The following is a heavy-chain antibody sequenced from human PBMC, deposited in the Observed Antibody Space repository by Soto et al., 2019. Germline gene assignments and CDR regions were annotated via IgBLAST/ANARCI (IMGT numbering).Heavy chain of an antibody. CDR3: AREGGYSSSWSTSSYYYYGMDV. Sequence: QVQLVQSGAEVKKPGASVKVSCKSAGYTVTSYGISWVRQAPGQGLEWMGWISAYNGNTNYAQKLQCRVTMTTDTSTSTAYMELRSLRSDDTAVYYCAREGGYSSSWSTSSYYYYGMDVWGQGTTVTVSS. J-gene: IGHJ6*02. CDR1: GYTVTSYG. V-gene: IGHV1-18*01. D-gene: IGHD6-13*01. CDR2: ISAYNGNT.